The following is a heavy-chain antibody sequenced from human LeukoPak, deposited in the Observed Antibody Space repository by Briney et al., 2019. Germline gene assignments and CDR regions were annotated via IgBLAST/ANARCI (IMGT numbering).Heavy chain of an antibody. J-gene: IGHJ6*03. D-gene: IGHD1-1*01. CDR2: IHYSGST. Sequence: PSETLSLTCTVSGASISSSYWSWIRQSPGKGLEWIGYIHYSGSTNFNPSLKSRVTMSVDTSMNQFSLNLSSVTAADTAVYYCARLSPVQAVQHYYYHSMDVWGKGTTVTVSS. CDR3: ARLSPVQAVQHYYYHSMDV. CDR1: GASISSSY. V-gene: IGHV4-59*08.